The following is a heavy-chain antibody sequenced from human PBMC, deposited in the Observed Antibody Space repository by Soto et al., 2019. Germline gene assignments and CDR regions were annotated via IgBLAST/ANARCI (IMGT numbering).Heavy chain of an antibody. CDR1: GFTFSPYP. CDR3: TRILYASQRDGVDV. V-gene: IGHV3-23*01. CDR2: IRGNSDAI. J-gene: IGHJ6*02. D-gene: IGHD2-8*01. Sequence: GGSLRLSCAASGFTFSPYPMTWVRQAPGQGLEWVSSIRGNSDAIFSADSVKGRFTISRDNSRTTLYLQMNSLRAEDIAIYYCTRILYASQRDGVDVWGQGTTVTVS.